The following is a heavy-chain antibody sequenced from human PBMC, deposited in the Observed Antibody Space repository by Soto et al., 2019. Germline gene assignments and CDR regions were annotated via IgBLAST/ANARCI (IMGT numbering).Heavy chain of an antibody. Sequence: ASVKVSCKASGYTFTSYGISWVRQAPGQGLEWMGWISAYNGNTNYAQKLQGRVTMTTDTSTSTAYMELRSLRSDDTAVYYCAGIYCGGDCYSIHDAFDIWGQGTMVTVSS. J-gene: IGHJ3*02. CDR1: GYTFTSYG. V-gene: IGHV1-18*01. D-gene: IGHD2-21*02. CDR2: ISAYNGNT. CDR3: AGIYCGGDCYSIHDAFDI.